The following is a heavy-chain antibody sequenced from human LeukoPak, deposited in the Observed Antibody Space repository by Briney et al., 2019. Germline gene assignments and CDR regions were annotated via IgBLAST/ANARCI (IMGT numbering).Heavy chain of an antibody. D-gene: IGHD3-9*01. CDR2: IYYSGST. CDR3: ARYYDILTGYPRQEYYGMDV. V-gene: IGHV4-59*01. J-gene: IGHJ6*04. CDR1: GGSISSYY. Sequence: SETLSLTCTVSGGSISSYYWSWIRQPPGKGLEWIGYIYYSGSTNYNPSLRSRVTISVDTSKNQFSLKLSSVTAADTAVYYCARYYDILTGYPRQEYYGMDVWGKGTTVTVSS.